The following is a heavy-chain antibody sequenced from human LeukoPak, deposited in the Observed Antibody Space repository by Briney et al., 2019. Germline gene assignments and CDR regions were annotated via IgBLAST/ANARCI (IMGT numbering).Heavy chain of an antibody. CDR3: ARQAYSSSSQYSYFDY. V-gene: IGHV5-51*01. J-gene: IGHJ4*02. CDR1: GYSFTSYW. CDR2: IYPGDSDT. Sequence: PGESLKISCKGSGYSFTSYWIGWVRQMPGKGLEWMGIIYPGDSDTRYSPSFQGQVTISADKSISTAYLQWSSLKASDTAMYYCARQAYSSSSQYSYFDYWGQGTLVTVSS. D-gene: IGHD6-6*01.